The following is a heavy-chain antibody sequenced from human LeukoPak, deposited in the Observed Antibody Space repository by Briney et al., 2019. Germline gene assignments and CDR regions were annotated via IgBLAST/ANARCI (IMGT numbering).Heavy chain of an antibody. Sequence: SVKVSCKASGGTFSSYAISWVRQAPGQGLEWMGGIIPIFGTANYAQKLQGRVTMTTDTSTSTAYMELRSLRSDDTAVYYCARGDTASFMTRYYFDYWGQGTLVTVSS. CDR1: GGTFSSYA. D-gene: IGHD5-18*01. CDR2: IIPIFGTA. CDR3: ARGDTASFMTRYYFDY. J-gene: IGHJ4*02. V-gene: IGHV1-69*05.